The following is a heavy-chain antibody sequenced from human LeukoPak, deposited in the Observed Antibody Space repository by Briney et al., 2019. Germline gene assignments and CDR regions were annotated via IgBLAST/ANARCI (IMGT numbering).Heavy chain of an antibody. CDR2: IYYSGST. V-gene: IGHV4-34*01. J-gene: IGHJ4*02. D-gene: IGHD6-6*01. CDR3: ASVPLDIAAMRVY. CDR1: GGSFSGYY. Sequence: SETLSLTCAGYGGSFSGYYWSWIRQPPGKGLEWIGSIYYSGSTYYNPSLKSRVTISVDTSKNQFSLKLSAVTAADTAVYYCASVPLDIAAMRVYWGQGTLVTVSS.